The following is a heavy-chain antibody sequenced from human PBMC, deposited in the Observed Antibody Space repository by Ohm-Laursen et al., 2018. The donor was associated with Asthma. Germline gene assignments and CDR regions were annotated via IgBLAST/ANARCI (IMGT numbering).Heavy chain of an antibody. V-gene: IGHV3-30*18. J-gene: IGHJ4*02. D-gene: IGHD2-8*01. CDR3: AKDRVYGDGLLAYDY. Sequence: SSLRLSCAASGFTFSSYGMHWVRQAPGKGLEWVAVISYDGSNKYYADSVKGRFTISRDNSKNTVYLQMNSLRAEDTAVYYCAKDRVYGDGLLAYDYWGQGTLVTVS. CDR2: ISYDGSNK. CDR1: GFTFSSYG.